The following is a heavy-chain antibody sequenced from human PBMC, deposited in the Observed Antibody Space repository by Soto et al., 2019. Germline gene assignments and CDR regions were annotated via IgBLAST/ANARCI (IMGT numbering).Heavy chain of an antibody. Sequence: GGSLRLSCAASGFTFSSYAMSWVRQAPGKGLEWVSAISGSGGSTYYADSVKGRFTISRDNSKNTLYLQMNSLRAEDTAVYYCAKVPSPYDILTGMLDYWVQGTLVTVSS. D-gene: IGHD3-9*01. CDR1: GFTFSSYA. V-gene: IGHV3-23*01. CDR2: ISGSGGST. CDR3: AKVPSPYDILTGMLDY. J-gene: IGHJ4*02.